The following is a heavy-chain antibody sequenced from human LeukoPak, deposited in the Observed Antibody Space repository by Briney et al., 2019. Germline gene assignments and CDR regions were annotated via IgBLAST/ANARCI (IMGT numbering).Heavy chain of an antibody. Sequence: PGGSLRLSCAASGFTFSSYAMSWVRQAPGKGLEWVSAISGSGGSTYYADSVKGRFTISRDNSKNTLYLQMNSLRAEDTAVYYCAKVSKQQVVVITYDYWGQGTLVTVSS. V-gene: IGHV3-23*01. D-gene: IGHD3-22*01. CDR2: ISGSGGST. CDR1: GFTFSSYA. J-gene: IGHJ4*02. CDR3: AKVSKQQVVVITYDY.